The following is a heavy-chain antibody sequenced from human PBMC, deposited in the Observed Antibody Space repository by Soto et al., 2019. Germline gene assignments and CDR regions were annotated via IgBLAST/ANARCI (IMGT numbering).Heavy chain of an antibody. CDR3: AKGGFDAGGTKYGGIDDAFDL. CDR2: ISDSGGTT. D-gene: IGHD1-1*01. CDR1: GFTFSTYA. V-gene: IGHV3-23*01. J-gene: IGHJ3*01. Sequence: EVQLLESGGGLVQPGGSLRLSCAASGFTFSTYAMSWVRQAPGKGLQWVSAISDSGGTTYYADSVKGRFTISRDNSKNTLYLQMNSLRAEDTAVYYCAKGGFDAGGTKYGGIDDAFDLWGQGTMVTVSS.